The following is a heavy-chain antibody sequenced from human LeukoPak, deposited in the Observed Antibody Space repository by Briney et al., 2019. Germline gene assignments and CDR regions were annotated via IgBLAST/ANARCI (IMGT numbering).Heavy chain of an antibody. V-gene: IGHV1-2*02. J-gene: IGHJ2*01. D-gene: IGHD6-19*01. Sequence: ASVKVPCKASGYTFTGYYMHWVRQAPGQGLEWMGWINPNSGGTNYAQKFQGRVTMTRDTSISTAYMELSRLRSDDTAVYYCARGIAVAGKAWYFDLWGRGTLVTVSS. CDR2: INPNSGGT. CDR3: ARGIAVAGKAWYFDL. CDR1: GYTFTGYY.